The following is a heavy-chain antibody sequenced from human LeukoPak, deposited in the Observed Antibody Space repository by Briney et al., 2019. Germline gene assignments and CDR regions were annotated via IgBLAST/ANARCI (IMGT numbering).Heavy chain of an antibody. CDR1: GYTFTSYY. J-gene: IGHJ4*02. Sequence: ASVKVSCKASGYTFTSYYMHWVRQAPGQGLEWMGIINPSGGSTSYAQKFQGRVTMTRDTSTSTVYMELSSLRSEDAAVYYCARAYDSSGYYSNFDYWGQGTLVTVSS. CDR2: INPSGGST. V-gene: IGHV1-46*01. CDR3: ARAYDSSGYYSNFDY. D-gene: IGHD3-22*01.